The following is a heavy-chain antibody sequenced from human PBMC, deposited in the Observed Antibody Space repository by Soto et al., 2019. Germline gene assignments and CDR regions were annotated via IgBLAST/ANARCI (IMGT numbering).Heavy chain of an antibody. CDR2: IGTAGDT. CDR1: GFTFSSYD. J-gene: IGHJ6*02. CDR3: ARVRHYYYGMDV. V-gene: IGHV3-13*01. Sequence: EVQLVESGGGLVQPGGSLRLSCAASGFTFSSYDMRWVRQATGKGLEWVSAIGTAGDTYYPGSVKGRFTISRENAKNSLYLQMNSLRAGDTAVYYCARVRHYYYGMDVWGQGTTVTVSS.